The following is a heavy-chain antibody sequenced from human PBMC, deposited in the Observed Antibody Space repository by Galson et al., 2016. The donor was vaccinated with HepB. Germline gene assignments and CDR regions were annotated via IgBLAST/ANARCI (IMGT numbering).Heavy chain of an antibody. J-gene: IGHJ6*02. D-gene: IGHD6-13*01. V-gene: IGHV3-7*03. CDR1: GFTLISNW. Sequence: SLRLSCASSGFTLISNWMTWVRQAPGKGLEWVANIKQDGSEKYYVDSVKGRFPIYRDNAKNSLFLQMNSLRVEDTAVYYCARLYGWYSRSSWGYYYGLDVWGQGTTVTVSS. CDR3: ARLYGWYSRSSWGYYYGLDV. CDR2: IKQDGSEK.